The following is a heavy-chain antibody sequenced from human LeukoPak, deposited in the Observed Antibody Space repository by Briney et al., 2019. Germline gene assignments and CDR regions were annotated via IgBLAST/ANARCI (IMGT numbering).Heavy chain of an antibody. CDR1: GYPFSSYY. Sequence: ASVKVSCKGSGYPFSSYYMHWLRQAPGQGLEWMGWIDFSGGTKYAEKFRGRVTMSRDTSMATAYMELTSLTYDDTAVYYCARDLRFFDYWGQGTLVTVSP. CDR3: ARDLRFFDY. J-gene: IGHJ4*02. V-gene: IGHV1-2*02. CDR2: IDFSGGT. D-gene: IGHD3-3*01.